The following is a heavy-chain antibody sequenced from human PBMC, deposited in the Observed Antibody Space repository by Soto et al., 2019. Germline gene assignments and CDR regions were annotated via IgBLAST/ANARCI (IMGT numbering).Heavy chain of an antibody. Sequence: GGSLRLSCAASGFTFSSYAMHWVRQAPGKGLEWVAVISYDGSNKYYADSVKGRFTISRDNSKNTLYLQMNSLRAEDTAVYYCAKRGGGFLEWLSDYYYYYYMDVWGKGTTVTVSS. D-gene: IGHD3-3*01. CDR1: GFTFSSYA. J-gene: IGHJ6*03. CDR2: ISYDGSNK. CDR3: AKRGGGFLEWLSDYYYYYYMDV. V-gene: IGHV3-30-3*02.